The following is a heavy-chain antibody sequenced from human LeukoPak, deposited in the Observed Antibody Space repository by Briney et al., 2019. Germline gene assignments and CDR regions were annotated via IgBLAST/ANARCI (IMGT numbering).Heavy chain of an antibody. V-gene: IGHV1-69*05. CDR3: ARGTIGQDAFDI. Sequence: SVKVSCKASGGTFSSYAISWVRQAPGQGLEWMGGIIPIFGTANYAQKFQGRVTITTDESTSTAYMELSSLRSEDTAVYYCARGTIGQDAFDIWGQGTMVTVSS. CDR2: IIPIFGTA. CDR1: GGTFSSYA. J-gene: IGHJ3*02. D-gene: IGHD2-8*01.